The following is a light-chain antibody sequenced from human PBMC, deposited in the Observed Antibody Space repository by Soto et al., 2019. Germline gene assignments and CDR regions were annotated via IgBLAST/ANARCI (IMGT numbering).Light chain of an antibody. V-gene: IGKV1-5*01. CDR2: DAS. CDR3: QQYNTYAT. CDR1: QNIRNL. J-gene: IGKJ5*01. Sequence: DIQLTQSPSTLSAAVGDSVTSTCRASQNIRNLLAWYQQKPGKAPKPLIYDASTLKTGVPSRFSGSGSGSEFNFTITGLQPDDFATYFCQQYNTYATFGQGTRLEIK.